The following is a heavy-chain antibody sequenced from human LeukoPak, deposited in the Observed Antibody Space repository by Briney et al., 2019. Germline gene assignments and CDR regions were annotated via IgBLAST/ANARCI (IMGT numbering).Heavy chain of an antibody. CDR1: GFSFNTYE. D-gene: IGHD6-19*01. V-gene: IGHV3-48*03. Sequence: GGSLRLSCAASGFSFNTYEMNWVRQAPGKGLEWISYVASSGTTKYYADSVQGRFTISRDNARNSLYLQMNSLRVEDTAVYYCARGGWHYVFNYWGQGTLVTVSS. J-gene: IGHJ4*02. CDR3: ARGGWHYVFNY. CDR2: VASSGTTK.